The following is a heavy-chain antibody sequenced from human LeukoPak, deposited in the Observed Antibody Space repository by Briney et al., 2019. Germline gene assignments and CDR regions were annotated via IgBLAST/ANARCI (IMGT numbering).Heavy chain of an antibody. J-gene: IGHJ5*02. D-gene: IGHD6-19*01. CDR2: IYYSGST. CDR1: GASISNARYY. V-gene: IGHV4-39*01. CDR3: ARQIRTYSSGWYNWFDP. Sequence: PSETLSLTCAVSGASISNARYYWGWVRQPPGKGLEWIGSIYYSGSTYYNPSLKSRVTISVDTSKNQFSLKLSSVTAADTAVYYCARQIRTYSSGWYNWFDPWGQGTLVTVSS.